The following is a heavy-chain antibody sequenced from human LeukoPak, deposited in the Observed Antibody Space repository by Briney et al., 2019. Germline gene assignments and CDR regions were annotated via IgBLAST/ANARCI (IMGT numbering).Heavy chain of an antibody. CDR3: ARASGSYWWFDS. CDR1: GYTFTGYY. D-gene: IGHD1-26*01. CDR2: VNPNSGDT. Sequence: EASVKVSCKASGYTFTGYYLHWVRQAPGQGLEWMGCVNPNSGDTNCAQKFQGSVTMTRDTSISTVYMELSRLRSDDTAVYYCARASGSYWWFDSWGQGTLVTVSS. J-gene: IGHJ5*01. V-gene: IGHV1-2*02.